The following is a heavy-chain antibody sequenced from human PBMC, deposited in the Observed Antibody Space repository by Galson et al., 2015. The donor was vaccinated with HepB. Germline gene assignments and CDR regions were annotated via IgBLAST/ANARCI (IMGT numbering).Heavy chain of an antibody. D-gene: IGHD2-15*01. V-gene: IGHV7-4-1*02. J-gene: IGHJ6*02. CDR3: ARVDRRFPRATFSYFYYYGLDV. CDR2: INTNTGSP. CDR1: GYPFTNYA. Sequence: SVKVSCKASGYPFTNYAIHRVRQAPGQGLEWMGWINTNTGSPTYGQAFTRRFVFSLDTSASTTYLQINSLRAEDAALYFCARVDRRFPRATFSYFYYYGLDVWGQGTTVTVSS.